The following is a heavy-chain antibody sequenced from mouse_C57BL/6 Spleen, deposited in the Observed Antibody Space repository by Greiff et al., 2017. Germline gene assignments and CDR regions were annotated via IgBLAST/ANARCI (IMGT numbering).Heavy chain of an antibody. J-gene: IGHJ3*01. Sequence: EVMLVESGGDLVKPGGSLKLSCAASGFTFSSYGMSWVRQTPDKRLEWVATISSGGSYTYYPDSVKGRFTISRDNAKNTLYLQMSSLKSEDTAMYYCARQGAAQATSSWFAYWGQGTLVTVSA. CDR1: GFTFSSYG. CDR3: ARQGAAQATSSWFAY. D-gene: IGHD3-2*02. V-gene: IGHV5-6*01. CDR2: ISSGGSYT.